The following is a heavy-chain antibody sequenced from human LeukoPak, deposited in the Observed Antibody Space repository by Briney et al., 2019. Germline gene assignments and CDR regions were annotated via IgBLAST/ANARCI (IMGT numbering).Heavy chain of an antibody. Sequence: SETLSLTCTVSGGSISSYYWSWIRQPPGKGLEWIGYIYYSGSTNYNPSLKSRVTISVDTSKNQFSLKLSSVTAADTAVYYCARPAVRGTSSNWFDPWGQGTLVTVSS. CDR2: IYYSGST. CDR1: GGSISSYY. J-gene: IGHJ5*02. D-gene: IGHD2-2*01. CDR3: ARPAVRGTSSNWFDP. V-gene: IGHV4-59*01.